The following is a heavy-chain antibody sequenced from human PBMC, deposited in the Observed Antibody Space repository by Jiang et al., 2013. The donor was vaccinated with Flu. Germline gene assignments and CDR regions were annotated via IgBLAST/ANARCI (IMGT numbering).Heavy chain of an antibody. CDR3: ARNLDPGGYARTLFYFDY. D-gene: IGHD2-2*01. CDR2: INVFNGNR. CDR1: GYSFTSYG. V-gene: IGHV1-18*01. Sequence: EVKKPGATVKVSCKASGYSFTSYGISWVRQAPGQGLEWMGWINVFNGNRDYAQKLQGRVTMTTDTSTSTAYMELRSLRSDDTAVYYCARNLDPGGYARTLFYFDYWGQGTLVTVSS. J-gene: IGHJ4*02.